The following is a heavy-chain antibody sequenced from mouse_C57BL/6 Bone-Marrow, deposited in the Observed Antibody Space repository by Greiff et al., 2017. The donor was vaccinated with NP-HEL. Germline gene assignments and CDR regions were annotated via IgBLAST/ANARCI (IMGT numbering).Heavy chain of an antibody. CDR1: GYTFTSYW. D-gene: IGHD1-1*01. Sequence: QVQLQQPGAELVRPGTSVKLSCKASGYTFTSYWMHWVKQRPGQGLEWIGVIDPSDSYTKYNQKFKGKATLTVDTSSSTAYMQLSSLTSEDSAVDYCARSRTTVVDYWGQGTTLTVSS. J-gene: IGHJ2*01. CDR3: ARSRTTVVDY. V-gene: IGHV1-59*01. CDR2: IDPSDSYT.